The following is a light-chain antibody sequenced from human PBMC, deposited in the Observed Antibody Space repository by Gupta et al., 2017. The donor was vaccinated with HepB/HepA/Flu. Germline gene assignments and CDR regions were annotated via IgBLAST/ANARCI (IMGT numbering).Light chain of an antibody. CDR1: QSVRSN. J-gene: IGKJ4*01. CDR3: QQRSIWPLT. Sequence: DILLTPSRATLSFSSGERATISCRASQSVRSNVAWYQQKPGQAPRLLIYDASNRATGIPARFSGSGSGTDFTLSISRLEPEDFAVYYCQQRSIWPLTFGGGTKVEI. V-gene: IGKV3-11*01. CDR2: DAS.